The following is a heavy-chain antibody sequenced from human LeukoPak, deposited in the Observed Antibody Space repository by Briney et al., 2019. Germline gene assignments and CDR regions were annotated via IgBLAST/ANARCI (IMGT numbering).Heavy chain of an antibody. J-gene: IGHJ4*02. CDR3: AKAEYYSIQDY. Sequence: GGSLRLSCEASGFTFSAYAMTWVRQAPGKGLEWVSSIGSDNKPHYSESVKGRFTISRDNSKNTLYLQMNSLRAEDTAVYYCAKAEYYSIQDYWGQGTLVTVSS. D-gene: IGHD2/OR15-2a*01. CDR1: GFTFSAYA. V-gene: IGHV3-23*05. CDR2: IGSDNKP.